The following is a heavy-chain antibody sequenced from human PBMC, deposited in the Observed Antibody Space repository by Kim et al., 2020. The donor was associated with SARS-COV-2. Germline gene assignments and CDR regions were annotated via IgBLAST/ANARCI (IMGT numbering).Heavy chain of an antibody. J-gene: IGHJ4*02. CDR1: GFTVSSNY. CDR3: ARDHGGYSYGSYY. Sequence: GGSLRLSCAASGFTVSSNYMSWVRQAPGKGLEWVSVIYSGGSTYYADSVKGRFTISRDNSKNTLYLQMNSLRAEDTAVYYCARDHGGYSYGSYYWGQGTLVTVSS. CDR2: IYSGGST. V-gene: IGHV3-53*01. D-gene: IGHD5-18*01.